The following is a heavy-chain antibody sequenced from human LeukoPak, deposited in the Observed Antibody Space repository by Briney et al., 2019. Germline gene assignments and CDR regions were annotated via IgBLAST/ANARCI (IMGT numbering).Heavy chain of an antibody. CDR3: TRVGYYDSSGYFSY. J-gene: IGHJ4*02. V-gene: IGHV3-49*04. Sequence: GGSLRLSCTASGFTFGDYAMSWVRQAPGKGLEWVGFIRSKAYGGTTEYAASEKGRFTISRDDSKSIAYLQMNSLKTEDTAVYYCTRVGYYDSSGYFSYWGQGTLVTVSS. D-gene: IGHD3-22*01. CDR2: IRSKAYGGTT. CDR1: GFTFGDYA.